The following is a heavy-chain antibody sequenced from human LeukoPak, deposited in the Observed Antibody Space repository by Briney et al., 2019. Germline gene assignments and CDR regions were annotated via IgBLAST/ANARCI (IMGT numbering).Heavy chain of an antibody. CDR1: GYTFTSYY. J-gene: IGHJ4*02. CDR3: ARGIVTAAGTGGWYSDY. D-gene: IGHD6-13*01. Sequence: GASVKVSCKASGYTFTSYYLHWVRQAPGQELEWMSIINPSGASTSYEQKFQGRATMTSDTSTSRVYMELSSLRSEDTAVYYCARGIVTAAGTGGWYSDYWGQGTLVTVSS. V-gene: IGHV1-46*01. CDR2: INPSGAST.